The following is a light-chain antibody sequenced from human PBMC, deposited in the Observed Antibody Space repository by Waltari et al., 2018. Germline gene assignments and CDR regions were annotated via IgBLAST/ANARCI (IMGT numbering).Light chain of an antibody. V-gene: IGLV8-61*01. CDR2: NTN. J-gene: IGLJ3*02. CDR3: VLYMGSGISV. CDR1: SGSVSTSYY. Sequence: QTVVTQEPPFSVSPGGTVTVTCGLSSGSVSTSYYPSWYQQTPGQAPRTLIYNTNSRSSGVPDRFSGSILGNKAALTITGVQADDESDYYCVLYMGSGISVFGGGTKLTVV.